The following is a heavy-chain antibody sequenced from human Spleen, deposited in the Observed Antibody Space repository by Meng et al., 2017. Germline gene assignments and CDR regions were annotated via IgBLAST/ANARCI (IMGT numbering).Heavy chain of an antibody. CDR1: GFTFSSYA. D-gene: IGHD2-21*01. Sequence: GGSLRLSCAASGFTFSSYAMHWVRQAPGKGLEWVAVISYGGSNKYYADSVKGRFTISRDNSKDTFYLQMNSMRAEDTDEYYCANDAGCIPGTMFGYWGQGTLVTVSS. CDR3: ANDAGCIPGTMFGY. V-gene: IGHV3-30*07. CDR2: ISYGGSNK. J-gene: IGHJ4*02.